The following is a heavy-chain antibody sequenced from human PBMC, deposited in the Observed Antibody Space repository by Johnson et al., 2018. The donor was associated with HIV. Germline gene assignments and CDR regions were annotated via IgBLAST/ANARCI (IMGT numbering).Heavy chain of an antibody. D-gene: IGHD3-22*01. J-gene: IGHJ3*02. Sequence: LVESGGGLVQPGRSLRLSCAASGFTFDDYAMHWVRQAPGKGLEWVSGISWNSGSIGYADSVKGRFTISRDNAKNSLYLQMNSLRAEDTALYYCAKDLGDPMIEVHAFDIWGQGKMVTVSS. CDR1: GFTFDDYA. CDR3: AKDLGDPMIEVHAFDI. V-gene: IGHV3-9*01. CDR2: ISWNSGSI.